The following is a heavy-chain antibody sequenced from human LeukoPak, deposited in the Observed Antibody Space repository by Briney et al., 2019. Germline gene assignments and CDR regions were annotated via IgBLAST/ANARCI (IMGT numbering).Heavy chain of an antibody. D-gene: IGHD3-3*01. Sequence: GGSLRLSCAASGFTFSSYSMNWVRQAPGKGLEWVSSISSSSSYIYYADSVKGRFTISRDNAKNSLYLQMNSLRAEDTTVYYCAREPIFGVVKYYFDYWGQGTLVTVSS. J-gene: IGHJ4*02. CDR1: GFTFSSYS. CDR2: ISSSSSYI. CDR3: AREPIFGVVKYYFDY. V-gene: IGHV3-21*01.